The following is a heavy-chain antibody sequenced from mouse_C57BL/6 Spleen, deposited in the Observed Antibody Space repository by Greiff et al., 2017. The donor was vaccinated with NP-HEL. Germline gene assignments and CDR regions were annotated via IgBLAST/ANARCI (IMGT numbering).Heavy chain of an antibody. CDR1: GYAFSSYW. CDR3: ARGRNDGYYYFDY. Sequence: VQLQQSGAELVKPGASVKISCKASGYAFSSYWMNWVKQRPGKGLEWIGQIYPGDGDTNYNGKFKGKATLTADKSSSTADMQLSSLTSEDSAVYFCARGRNDGYYYFDYWGQGTTLTVSS. J-gene: IGHJ2*01. D-gene: IGHD2-3*01. V-gene: IGHV1-80*01. CDR2: IYPGDGDT.